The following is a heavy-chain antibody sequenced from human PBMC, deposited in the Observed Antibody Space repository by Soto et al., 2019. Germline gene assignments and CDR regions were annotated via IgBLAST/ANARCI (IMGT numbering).Heavy chain of an antibody. CDR3: ASLEYSSSSAYYYYYMDV. CDR1: GFTFSSYW. V-gene: IGHV3-74*01. D-gene: IGHD6-6*01. J-gene: IGHJ6*03. CDR2: INSDGSST. Sequence: PGGSLRLSCAASGFTFSSYWMHWVRQAPGKGLVWVSRINSDGSSTSYADSVKGRFTISRDNAKNTLYLQMNSLRAEDTAVYYRASLEYSSSSAYYYYYMDVWGKGTTVTVSS.